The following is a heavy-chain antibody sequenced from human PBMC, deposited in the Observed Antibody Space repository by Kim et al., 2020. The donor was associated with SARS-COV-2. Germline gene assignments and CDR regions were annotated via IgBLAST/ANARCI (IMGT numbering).Heavy chain of an antibody. CDR1: GFTFSSYS. CDR3: ARGLGIAAAGEGY. CDR2: ISSSSSYI. D-gene: IGHD6-13*01. J-gene: IGHJ4*02. Sequence: GGSLRLSCAASGFTFSSYSMNWVRQAPGKGLEWVSSISSSSSYIYYADSVKGRFTISRDNAKNSLYLQMNSLRAEDTAVYYCARGLGIAAAGEGYWGQGTLVTVSS. V-gene: IGHV3-21*01.